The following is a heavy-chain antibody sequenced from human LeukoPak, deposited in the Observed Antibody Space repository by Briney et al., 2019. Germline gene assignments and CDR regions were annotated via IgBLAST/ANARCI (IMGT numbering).Heavy chain of an antibody. CDR3: ARDRGERGSSWSLPAHGFDI. CDR1: GGTFSRYA. V-gene: IGHV1-69*05. D-gene: IGHD6-13*01. J-gene: IGHJ3*02. Sequence: SVKVSCKASGGTFSRYAFSWVRQAPGQGLEWMGRIIRIFGTTNYAQKFQGRVTITTDKSTSTAYMELSSLTSEDTAVYYCARDRGERGSSWSLPAHGFDIWGQGTMVTVSS. CDR2: IIRIFGTT.